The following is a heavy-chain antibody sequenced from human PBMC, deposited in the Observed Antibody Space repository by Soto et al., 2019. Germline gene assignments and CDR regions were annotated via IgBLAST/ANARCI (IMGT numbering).Heavy chain of an antibody. D-gene: IGHD4-17*01. J-gene: IGHJ5*02. CDR1: GFTVSSNY. Sequence: EVQLVESGGGLVQPGGSLRLSCAASGFTVSSNYMSWVRQAPGKGLEWVSVIYSGGSTYYAASVKGRFTISRHNSKNTLDLQMNSLRAEDTAVYYCARDRSDDYVEPGWFGPWGQGTLVTVSS. CDR2: IYSGGST. V-gene: IGHV3-53*04. CDR3: ARDRSDDYVEPGWFGP.